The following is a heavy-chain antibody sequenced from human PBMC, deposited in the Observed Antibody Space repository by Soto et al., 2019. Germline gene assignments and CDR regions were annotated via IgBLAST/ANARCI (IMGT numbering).Heavy chain of an antibody. Sequence: GVSLRLSCAASGFTFSSYSMNWVRQAPGKGLEWVSSISSSSSYIYYADSVKGRFTISRDNAKNSLYLQMNSLRAEDTAVYYCARDSGGDYVFDYWGQGTLVTVSS. J-gene: IGHJ4*02. V-gene: IGHV3-21*01. CDR3: ARDSGGDYVFDY. CDR2: ISSSSSYI. CDR1: GFTFSSYS. D-gene: IGHD4-17*01.